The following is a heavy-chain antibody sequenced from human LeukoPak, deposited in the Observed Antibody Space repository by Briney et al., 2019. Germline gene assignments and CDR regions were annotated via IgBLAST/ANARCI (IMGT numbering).Heavy chain of an antibody. J-gene: IGHJ5*02. D-gene: IGHD4-11*01. CDR2: VYYTGNT. Sequence: PSETLSLTCTVSGGSISSSSYYWGWIRQPPGKGLEYIGSVYYTGNTYYNPSLKSRVTISVDTSKIQFSLKLNSVTAADMAVYYRSTSTGTTYNSFDPWGQGTLVTVSS. CDR1: GGSISSSSYY. CDR3: STSTGTTYNSFDP. V-gene: IGHV4-39*07.